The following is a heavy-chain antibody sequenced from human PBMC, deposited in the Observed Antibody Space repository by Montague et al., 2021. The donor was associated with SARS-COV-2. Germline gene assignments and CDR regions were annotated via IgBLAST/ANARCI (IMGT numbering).Heavy chain of an antibody. J-gene: IGHJ4*02. V-gene: IGHV3-21*01. CDR3: ARGGYYYDSSAPPDY. CDR2: ISSTSNYI. CDR1: GFTFSSYS. D-gene: IGHD3-22*01. Sequence: SLRLSCAASGFTFSSYSMNSLRQAPGKGLEWVSSISSTSNYIYYADSVKGRFTISRDNAKNSLYLQMNSLRAEDTAVYYCARGGYYYDSSAPPDYWGQGTLVTVSS.